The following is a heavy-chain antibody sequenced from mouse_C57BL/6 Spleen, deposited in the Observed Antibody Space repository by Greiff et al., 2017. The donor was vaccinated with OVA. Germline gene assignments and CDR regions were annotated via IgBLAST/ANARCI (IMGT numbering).Heavy chain of an antibody. J-gene: IGHJ4*01. CDR2: IDPSDSET. CDR1: GYTFTSYW. D-gene: IGHD2-2*01. CDR3: ATIYYGYDNAMDY. Sequence: QVQLQQPGAELVRPGSSVKLSCKASGYTFTSYWMHWVKQRPIQGLEWIGNIDPSDSETHYNQKFKDKATLTVDKSSSTAYMQLSSLTSEDSAVYYCATIYYGYDNAMDYWGQGTSVTVSS. V-gene: IGHV1-52*01.